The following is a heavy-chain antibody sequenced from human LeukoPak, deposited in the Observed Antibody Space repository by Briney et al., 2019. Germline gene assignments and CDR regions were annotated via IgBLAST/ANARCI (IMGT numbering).Heavy chain of an antibody. CDR2: ISGDGGTI. V-gene: IGHV3-64*01. J-gene: IGHJ4*02. CDR3: ARDGIATNDY. CDR1: GFTFSGYA. Sequence: PGGSLRLSCAASGFTFSGYAMRWVRQAPEKRPEYVSGISGDGGTIYYASSVKGRFIISRDNSKNTLYLQMGSLRAEDMAVYYCARDGIATNDYWGQGTLVTVSS. D-gene: IGHD5-24*01.